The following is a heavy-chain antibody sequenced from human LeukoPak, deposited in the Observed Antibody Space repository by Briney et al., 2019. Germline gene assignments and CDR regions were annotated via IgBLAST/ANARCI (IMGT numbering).Heavy chain of an antibody. J-gene: IGHJ4*02. Sequence: GGSLRLSCEASGFTFSNYAMSWVRQAPGKGLEWVSTISGSGSATYNAGSVKGRFTTSRDNSNNTLYLQMNSLRAEDTAVYYCAKTEAPAAIRAGSDYWGQGTLVTVSS. CDR2: ISGSGSAT. V-gene: IGHV3-23*01. CDR1: GFTFSNYA. D-gene: IGHD2-2*02. CDR3: AKTEAPAAIRAGSDY.